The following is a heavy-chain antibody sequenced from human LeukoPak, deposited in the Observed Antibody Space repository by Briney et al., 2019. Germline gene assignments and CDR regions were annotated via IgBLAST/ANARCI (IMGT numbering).Heavy chain of an antibody. D-gene: IGHD3-22*01. J-gene: IGHJ4*02. CDR2: ISGGGGGST. CDR1: GFTFSNCA. CDR3: AKDLRNYYDSSGYYPHDY. Sequence: GALRLSCAASGFTFSNCAMSWVRQAPGKGLEWVSAISGGGGGSTYYADSVKGRFTISRDNSKNTLYLQMNSLRAEDTAVYYCAKDLRNYYDSSGYYPHDYWGQGTLVTVSS. V-gene: IGHV3-23*01.